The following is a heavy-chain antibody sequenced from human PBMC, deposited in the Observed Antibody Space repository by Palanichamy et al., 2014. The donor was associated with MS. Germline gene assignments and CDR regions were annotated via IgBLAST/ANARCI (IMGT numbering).Heavy chain of an antibody. CDR3: AKGPPSGSGTFYPFDY. V-gene: IGHV3-30*18. CDR2: ISYDGRNQ. J-gene: IGHJ4*02. Sequence: GLEWVTVISYDGRNQYYADSVKGRFTISRDNSKNTLYLQMNSLRAEDTAVYYCAKGPPSGSGTFYPFDYWGQGTLVTVSS. D-gene: IGHD3-10*01.